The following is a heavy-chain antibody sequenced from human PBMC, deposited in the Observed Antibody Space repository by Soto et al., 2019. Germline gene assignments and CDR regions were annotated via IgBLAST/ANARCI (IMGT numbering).Heavy chain of an antibody. CDR3: ARGICISTSCYLVRNWFDP. D-gene: IGHD2-2*01. Sequence: ASVKVSCKASGYTFTGYYMHWVRQAPGQGLEWMGWINPNSGGTNYAQKFQGWVTMTRDTSISTAYMELSRLRSDDTAVYYCARGICISTSCYLVRNWFDPWGQGTLVTVS. CDR1: GYTFTGYY. CDR2: INPNSGGT. V-gene: IGHV1-2*04. J-gene: IGHJ5*02.